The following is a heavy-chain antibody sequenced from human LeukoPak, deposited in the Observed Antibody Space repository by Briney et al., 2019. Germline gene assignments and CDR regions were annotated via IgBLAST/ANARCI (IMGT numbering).Heavy chain of an antibody. V-gene: IGHV1-69*05. D-gene: IGHD3-22*01. CDR1: GGTFSSYA. CDR2: IIPIFGTA. J-gene: IGHJ5*02. CDR3: ASDDSSGYLWWFDP. Sequence: SVKVSCKASGGTFSSYAISLVRQAPGQGLEWMGRIIPIFGTANYAQKFQGRVTITTDESTSTAYMELSSLRSEDTAVYYCASDDSSGYLWWFDPWGQGTLVTVSS.